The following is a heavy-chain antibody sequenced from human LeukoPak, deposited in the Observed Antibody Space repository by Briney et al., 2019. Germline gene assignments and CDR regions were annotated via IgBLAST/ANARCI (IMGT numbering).Heavy chain of an antibody. J-gene: IGHJ3*02. Sequence: ASVKVSCKASGYTFTGHYMHWVRQAPGQGLEWMGWINSDSGGTKYAQKFQGSVIMTRVTSISTAYMELSRLKSDDTAVYYCARGRAHSWSDAFDIWGQGTTVTVSS. CDR3: ARGRAHSWSDAFDI. V-gene: IGHV1-2*02. CDR1: GYTFTGHY. CDR2: INSDSGGT.